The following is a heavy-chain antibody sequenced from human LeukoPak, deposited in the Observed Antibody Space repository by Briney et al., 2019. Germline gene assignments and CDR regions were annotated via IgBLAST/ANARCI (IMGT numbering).Heavy chain of an antibody. CDR2: INPKSGGT. J-gene: IGHJ3*02. CDR1: GGTFSSYA. V-gene: IGHV1-2*02. Sequence: ASVKVSCKASGGTFSSYAINWVRQAPGQGLEWMGWINPKSGGTNYAQKFQGRVTMTRDTSISTAYMDMSSLRSDDTAVYYCARNLWFGESSDAFDMWGQGTMVTVSS. CDR3: ARNLWFGESSDAFDM. D-gene: IGHD3-10*01.